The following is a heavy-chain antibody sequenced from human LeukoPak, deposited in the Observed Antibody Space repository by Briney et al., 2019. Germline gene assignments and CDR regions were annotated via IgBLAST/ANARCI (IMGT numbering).Heavy chain of an antibody. CDR2: IKPDGSEK. CDR1: GITFSGNW. CDR3: ARDRDWSFDY. D-gene: IGHD3/OR15-3a*01. Sequence: GGSLRLSCADSGITFSGNWMSWVRQAPGKGLEWVAHIKPDGSEKYYVDSVRGRFTISRDNAENSLYLEMNSLRAEDTAVYYCARDRDWSFDYWGQGAMVTVSS. J-gene: IGHJ4*02. V-gene: IGHV3-7*05.